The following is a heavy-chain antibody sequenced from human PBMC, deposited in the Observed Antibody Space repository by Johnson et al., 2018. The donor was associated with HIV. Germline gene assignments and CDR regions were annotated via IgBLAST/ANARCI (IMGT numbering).Heavy chain of an antibody. CDR2: IRYDGSNK. Sequence: QEQLEESGGGVVQPGGSLRLSCAASGFTFSSYGMHWVRQAPGKGLEWVAFIRYDGSNKYYADSVKGRFTISRDNAKKSLYLQMNSLRAEDTAVYYCARDKGRGAFDIWGQGTMVTVSS. D-gene: IGHD3-10*01. V-gene: IGHV3-30*02. J-gene: IGHJ3*02. CDR1: GFTFSSYG. CDR3: ARDKGRGAFDI.